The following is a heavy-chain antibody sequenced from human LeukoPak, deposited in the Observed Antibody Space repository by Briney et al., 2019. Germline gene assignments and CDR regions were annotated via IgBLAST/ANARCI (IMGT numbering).Heavy chain of an antibody. D-gene: IGHD1-26*01. Sequence: KASETLSLTCTVSGGSISSSSRYWGWIRQPPGKGLEWIGSIYYSGTTYYSPSLKSRVTISVDTSKNQFSLKLSSVTAADTAVYYCATTTIRLGYWGQGTLVTVSS. CDR3: ATTTIRLGY. CDR1: GGSISSSSRY. J-gene: IGHJ4*02. V-gene: IGHV4-39*07. CDR2: IYYSGTT.